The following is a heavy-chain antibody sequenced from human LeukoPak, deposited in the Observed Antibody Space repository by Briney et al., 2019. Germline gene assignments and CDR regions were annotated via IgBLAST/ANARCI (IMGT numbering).Heavy chain of an antibody. CDR2: IKQDESEK. CDR1: GFTFSRYW. Sequence: GGSLRLSCATSGFTFSRYWMSWVRQAPGKGLEWVANIKQDESEKKYVDSVKGRFTISRDNAKNSLYLQMNSLRAEDTAVYYCAKNSNGGYYSTGDYWGQGTLVTVSS. CDR3: AKNSNGGYYSTGDY. V-gene: IGHV3-7*01. J-gene: IGHJ4*02. D-gene: IGHD2-15*01.